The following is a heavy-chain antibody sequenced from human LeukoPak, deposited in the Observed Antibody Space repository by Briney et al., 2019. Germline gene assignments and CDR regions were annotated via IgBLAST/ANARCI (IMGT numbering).Heavy chain of an antibody. CDR1: GGTFSSYA. J-gene: IGHJ4*02. CDR2: IIPIFGTA. Sequence: ASVKVSCKASGGTFSSYAISWVRQAPGQGLEWMGGIIPIFGTANYAQKFQGRVTITADKSTSTAYMELSSLRSEDTAVYYCARTPYHYDSSGYYYPDYWGQGTLVTVSS. V-gene: IGHV1-69*06. D-gene: IGHD3-22*01. CDR3: ARTPYHYDSSGYYYPDY.